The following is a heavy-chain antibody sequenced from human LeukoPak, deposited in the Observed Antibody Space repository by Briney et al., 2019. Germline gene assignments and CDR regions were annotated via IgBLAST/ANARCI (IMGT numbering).Heavy chain of an antibody. V-gene: IGHV4-59*01. CDR1: GGSISGYY. D-gene: IGHD3-10*01. CDR2: IYYSGNT. J-gene: IGHJ4*02. Sequence: PSETLSLTCTVSGGSISGYYWSWLRQPPGEGLEWIGFIYYSGNTNYNPSLKSRVTISVDTSRNQLSLKLTSVTAADTAVYYCARDRVRQGFFDYWGQGSLVTVSS. CDR3: ARDRVRQGFFDY.